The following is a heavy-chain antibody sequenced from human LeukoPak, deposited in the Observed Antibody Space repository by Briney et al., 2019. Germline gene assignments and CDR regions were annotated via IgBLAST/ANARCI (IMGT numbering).Heavy chain of an antibody. J-gene: IGHJ4*02. Sequence: GGSLRLSCTASGFIFSNYLMTWVRQAPGKGLEWVAQINQDGSKEYYIDSVKARFSISRDNARNSLSLQMNSLRAEDTAVYYCVRDGGVSGYDLLDYWGQGTLVTVSS. D-gene: IGHD5-12*01. V-gene: IGHV3-7*01. CDR1: GFIFSNYL. CDR3: VRDGGVSGYDLLDY. CDR2: INQDGSKE.